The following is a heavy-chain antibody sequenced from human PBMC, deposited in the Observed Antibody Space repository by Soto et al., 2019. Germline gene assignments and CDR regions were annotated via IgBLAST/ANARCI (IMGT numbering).Heavy chain of an antibody. Sequence: SGPTLVNPTQTLTLTCTFSGFSLSSGGAGVGWIRQPPGKGLEWLALIYWNDDKRYSPSLKRRLSITKDTSKIQVVLLMTDMDPVDTATYYGAHRGYGDYPRDNWFDPWGQGTLVTVSS. V-gene: IGHV2-5*01. J-gene: IGHJ5*02. CDR1: GFSLSSGGAG. D-gene: IGHD4-17*01. CDR2: IYWNDDK. CDR3: AHRGYGDYPRDNWFDP.